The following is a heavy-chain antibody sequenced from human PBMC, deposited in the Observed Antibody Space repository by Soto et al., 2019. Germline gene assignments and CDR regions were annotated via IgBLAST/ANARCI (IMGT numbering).Heavy chain of an antibody. J-gene: IGHJ6*02. V-gene: IGHV3-48*02. CDR1: GFTFSIYS. Sequence: PGGSLRLSCAASGFTFSIYSMTWVRQPPGRGPEWVSYITSSSSKRYYADSVKGRFTISRDNAKNPLYLQMNSLRDEDTAVYYCARVRGYGYYYSGMDVWGQGTTVTVSS. CDR2: ITSSSSKR. D-gene: IGHD3-16*01. CDR3: ARVRGYGYYYSGMDV.